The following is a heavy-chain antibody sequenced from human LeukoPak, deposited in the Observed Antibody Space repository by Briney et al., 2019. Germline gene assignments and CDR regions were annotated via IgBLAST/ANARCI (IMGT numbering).Heavy chain of an antibody. Sequence: SETLSLTCTVSGYSITSGYYWGWFRQPPGEGLGWIASISHSGSTYYHPSLKRRVTISADTSNNRFSLVLTSVTAADTAVYYCARGERGSDYWGQGTLVTVSS. CDR1: GYSITSGYY. CDR3: ARGERGSDY. V-gene: IGHV4-38-2*02. J-gene: IGHJ4*02. CDR2: ISHSGST. D-gene: IGHD1-1*01.